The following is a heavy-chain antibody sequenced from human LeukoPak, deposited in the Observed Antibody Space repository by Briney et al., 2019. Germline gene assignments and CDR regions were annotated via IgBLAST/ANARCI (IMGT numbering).Heavy chain of an antibody. CDR1: GFTFSSYA. CDR3: ATQDRVVVAATLFDY. V-gene: IGHV3-23*01. Sequence: GGSLRLSCAASGFTFSSYAMSWVRQAPGKGLEWVSAISGSGGSTYYADSVKGRFTTSRDNSKNTLYLQMNSLRAEDTAVYYCATQDRVVVAATLFDYWGQGTLVTVSS. CDR2: ISGSGGST. J-gene: IGHJ4*02. D-gene: IGHD2-15*01.